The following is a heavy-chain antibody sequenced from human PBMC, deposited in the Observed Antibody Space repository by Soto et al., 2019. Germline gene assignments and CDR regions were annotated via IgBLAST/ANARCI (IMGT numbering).Heavy chain of an antibody. Sequence: PXDSLTISRKASGYNFTAFWIHLVRQMPGKGLEWLGKIDPSDSYTNYSPSFEGHVTISTDNSIATAYLQWSSLRASDTALYFCARVHKNWFDSWAQGTMVTVSS. J-gene: IGHJ5*01. CDR2: IDPSDSYT. V-gene: IGHV5-10-1*01. CDR1: GYNFTAFW. CDR3: ARVHKNWFDS.